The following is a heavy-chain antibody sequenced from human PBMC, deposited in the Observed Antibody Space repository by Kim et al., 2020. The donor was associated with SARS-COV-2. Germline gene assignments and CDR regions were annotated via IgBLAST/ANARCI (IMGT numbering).Heavy chain of an antibody. CDR2: IYYSGST. V-gene: IGHV4-59*01. Sequence: SETLSLTCTVSGGSISSYYWSWIRQPPGKGLEWIGYIYYSGSTNYNPSLKSRVTISVDTSKNQFSLKLSSVTAADTAVYYCARASRSTIVGVVTAPGAFVIWGAGTMVTVSS. CDR3: ARASRSTIVGVVTAPGAFVI. J-gene: IGHJ3*02. CDR1: GGSISSYY. D-gene: IGHD3-3*01.